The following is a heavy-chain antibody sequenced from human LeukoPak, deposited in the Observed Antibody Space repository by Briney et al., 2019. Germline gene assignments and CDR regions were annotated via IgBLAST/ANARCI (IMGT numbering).Heavy chain of an antibody. J-gene: IGHJ4*02. CDR2: IYYSGST. Sequence: SETLSLTCSVSGGSISSYYWSWIRQPPGKGLEWIGYIYYSGSTNYNPSLKSRVTISVDTSKNQFSLKLSSVTAADTAVYYCARGRLGIEPFDFVYWGQGTLVTVSS. V-gene: IGHV4-59*01. CDR3: ARGRLGIEPFDFVY. D-gene: IGHD7-27*01. CDR1: GGSISSYY.